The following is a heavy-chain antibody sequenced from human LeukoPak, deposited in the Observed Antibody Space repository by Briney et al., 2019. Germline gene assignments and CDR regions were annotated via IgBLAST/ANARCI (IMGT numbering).Heavy chain of an antibody. D-gene: IGHD3-3*01. CDR3: ATDRGWRTSGYYLYYFEY. CDR2: IKHDGSEK. CDR1: GFIFTGYF. Sequence: QPGGSLRLPCAASGFIFTGYFMSWVRQAPGKGLEWVASIKHDGSEKYYVDSVRGRFTISRDNTKNLLYLQMSSLRAEDTAVYYCATDRGWRTSGYYLYYFEYWGQGTLVTFSS. V-gene: IGHV3-7*01. J-gene: IGHJ4*02.